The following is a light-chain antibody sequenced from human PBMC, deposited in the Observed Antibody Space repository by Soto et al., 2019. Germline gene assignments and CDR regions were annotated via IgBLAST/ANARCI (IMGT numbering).Light chain of an antibody. CDR3: SSYTSNTSLV. CDR1: SSDVGGYNY. CDR2: DVS. J-gene: IGLJ1*01. V-gene: IGLV2-14*03. Sequence: QSVLTQPASVSGSPGQSITISCTGTSSDVGGYNYVSWYQHHPGKVPKLMIYDVSNRPSGVSNRFSASRAGNTASLTISGLQAEDEADYYCSSYTSNTSLVFGTGTKVTV.